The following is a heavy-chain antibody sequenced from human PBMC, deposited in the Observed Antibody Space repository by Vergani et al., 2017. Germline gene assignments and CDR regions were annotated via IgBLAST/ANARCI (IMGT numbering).Heavy chain of an antibody. CDR1: GYTFTSYG. J-gene: IGHJ6*02. CDR3: ARWRIAVAGFRGYYYYGMDV. D-gene: IGHD6-19*01. V-gene: IGHV1-18*01. CDR2: ISAYNGNT. Sequence: QVQLVQSGAEVKKPGASVKVSCKASGYTFTSYGISWVRQAPGHGLEWMGWISAYNGNTNYAQKLQGRVTMTTDTSTSTAYMELRSLRSDDAAVYYCARWRIAVAGFRGYYYYGMDVWGQGTTVTVSS.